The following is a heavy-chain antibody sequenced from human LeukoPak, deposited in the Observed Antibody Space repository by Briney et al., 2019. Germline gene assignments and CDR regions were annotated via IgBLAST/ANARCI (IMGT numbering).Heavy chain of an antibody. J-gene: IGHJ5*02. CDR1: GCAFGEYA. CDR2: SRSKLYGGAP. CDR3: AIGGSDYFNYEHPA. D-gene: IGHD4-11*01. V-gene: IGHV3-49*04. Sequence: GGALRLSCAASGCAFGEYALSWVRQAAGKRPEAIGFSRSKLYGGAPEYAASVTGRFIFSIDASKSIAYLQMNSLKIADTAVHYCAIGGSDYFNYEHPAWRQATLVIVSS.